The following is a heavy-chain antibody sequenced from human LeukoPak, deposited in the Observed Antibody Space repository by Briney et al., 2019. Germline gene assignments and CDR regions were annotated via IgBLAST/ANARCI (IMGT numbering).Heavy chain of an antibody. CDR2: IDTDGSTT. V-gene: IGHV3-74*01. Sequence: GGSLRLSCASSGFIFSNFWMHEVRQAPARGLVGVARIDTDGSTTTYADSVKGRFTICRDNAKNTLYLQMNRLRAEDTATYFWARDMSWNSVGYWGQGTLVTVSS. CDR1: GFIFSNFW. CDR3: ARDMSWNSVGY. J-gene: IGHJ4*02. D-gene: IGHD1-7*01.